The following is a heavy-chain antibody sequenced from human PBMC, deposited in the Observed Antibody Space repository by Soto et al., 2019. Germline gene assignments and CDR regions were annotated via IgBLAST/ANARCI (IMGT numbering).Heavy chain of an antibody. V-gene: IGHV1-69*06. J-gene: IGHJ6*02. CDR2: IIPIFGTA. CDR3: ASMGELLTPYGMDV. D-gene: IGHD1-26*01. Sequence: ASVKFSCKASGGTFSSYAISWVRQAPGQGLEWMGGIIPIFGTANYAQKFQGRVTITADKSTSTAYMELSSLRSEDTAVYYCASMGELLTPYGMDVWGQGTTVTVSS. CDR1: GGTFSSYA.